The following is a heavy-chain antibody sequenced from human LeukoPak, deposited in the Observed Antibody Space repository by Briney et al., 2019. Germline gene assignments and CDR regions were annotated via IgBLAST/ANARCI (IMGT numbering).Heavy chain of an antibody. J-gene: IGHJ4*02. CDR1: GFPFTNAW. CDR2: IKSRPSGGTT. Sequence: GGSLRLSCAASGFPFTNAWMDWARQAPGKGLEWVGRIKSRPSGGTTDFAVPVQGRFTISRDDSKNTMYLHMNSLKTEDTAVYYYSTVYDSVANWGRGILVTVSS. D-gene: IGHD5-12*01. V-gene: IGHV3-15*01. CDR3: STVYDSVAN.